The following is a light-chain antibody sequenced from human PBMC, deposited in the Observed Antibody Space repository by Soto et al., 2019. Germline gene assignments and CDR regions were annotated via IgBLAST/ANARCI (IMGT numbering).Light chain of an antibody. CDR1: QSVSSY. V-gene: IGKV3-11*01. CDR3: QQRSNWPPRYT. J-gene: IGKJ2*01. Sequence: EIVLTQSPATLSLSPGERATLSCRASQSVSSYLAWYQQKPGQAPRLLIYDASNRATGIPARFSGSGSGTEFTLTISSLEPEDFAVYYCQQRSNWPPRYTFGQGNKLEIK. CDR2: DAS.